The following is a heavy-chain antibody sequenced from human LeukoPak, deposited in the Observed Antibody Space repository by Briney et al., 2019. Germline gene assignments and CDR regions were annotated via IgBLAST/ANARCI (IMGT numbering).Heavy chain of an antibody. CDR2: LSGSGGST. J-gene: IGHJ4*02. CDR1: GFTFSSYA. CDR3: AKGGHYDFWSGYRFGY. D-gene: IGHD3-3*01. V-gene: IGHV3-23*01. Sequence: PGRSLRLSCAASGFTFSSYAMSCVRRSPGQGVKCGSALSGSGGSTYYADSVKGRFTISRDNSKNTLYLQMNSLRAEDTAVYYCAKGGHYDFWSGYRFGYWGQGTLVTVSS.